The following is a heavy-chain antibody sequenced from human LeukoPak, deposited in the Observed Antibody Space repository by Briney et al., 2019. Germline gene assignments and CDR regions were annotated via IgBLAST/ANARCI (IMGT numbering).Heavy chain of an antibody. CDR3: ARDGGYYWFGMGWGF. CDR1: GDSISSYY. D-gene: IGHD3-10*01. Sequence: SETLSLTCSVSGDSISSYYWSWIRQSAGKGLEWIGRIYSSGSTYYNPSLKSRVTMSIDTSKNQFSLKLTFVTAADTAVYYCARDGGYYWFGMGWGFWGQGILVTISS. J-gene: IGHJ4*02. V-gene: IGHV4-4*07. CDR2: IYSSGST.